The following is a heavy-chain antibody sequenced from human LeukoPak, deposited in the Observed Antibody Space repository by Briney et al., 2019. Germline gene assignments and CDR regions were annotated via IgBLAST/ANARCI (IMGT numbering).Heavy chain of an antibody. V-gene: IGHV3-15*01. D-gene: IGHD5-18*01. CDR1: GFTFSKAC. CDR3: TTGWWIQLWLADY. J-gene: IGHJ4*02. Sequence: GGSLPLSCCASGFTFSKACMSCLRQAPGKGLEWVGHIKGKAEGGTTDYAAPVQGRFTISRDDSKNTLYLQMNSLKTEDTAVYYSTTGWWIQLWLADYWGQGTLVTVSS. CDR2: IKGKAEGGTT.